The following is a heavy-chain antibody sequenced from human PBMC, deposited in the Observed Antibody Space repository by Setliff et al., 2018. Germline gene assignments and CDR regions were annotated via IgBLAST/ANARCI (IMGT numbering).Heavy chain of an antibody. CDR2: IFYTGST. J-gene: IGHJ6*03. V-gene: IGHV4-39*02. D-gene: IGHD3-9*01. Sequence: SETLSLTCTVSNGSISSGNYFWGWIRQPPGKGLEWMGSIFYTGSTYYSPSLKSRVTMSIDTSKNQFSLKLSSVTAADTAVYYCARDGRYFDWLLFSENGYMDVWGKGTTVTVSS. CDR3: ARDGRYFDWLLFSENGYMDV. CDR1: NGSISSGNYF.